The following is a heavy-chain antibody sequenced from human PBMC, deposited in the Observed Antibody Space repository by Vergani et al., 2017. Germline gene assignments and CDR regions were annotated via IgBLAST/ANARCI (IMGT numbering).Heavy chain of an antibody. J-gene: IGHJ6*03. CDR2: IDHTGRP. Sequence: QVQLQQWGGGLLTPSETLSLTCVVNGGSFTSYHWTWIRQSPGEGLEWVADIDHTGRPDYNPSLKSRLTMSVDKSRNQLSLTLNSVTATDTAIYFCARVNTETNGHLYYYYYMDVWGQGTAVTVS. D-gene: IGHD4-11*01. CDR1: GGSFTSYH. CDR3: ARVNTETNGHLYYYYYMDV. V-gene: IGHV4-34*01.